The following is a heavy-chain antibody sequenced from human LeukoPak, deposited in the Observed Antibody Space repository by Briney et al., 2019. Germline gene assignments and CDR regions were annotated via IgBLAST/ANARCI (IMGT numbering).Heavy chain of an antibody. D-gene: IGHD6-13*01. CDR3: VKDGGRDTAAAYY. V-gene: IGHV3-9*01. CDR2: ILRNSGSI. CDR1: GFTFDDYA. J-gene: IGHJ4*02. Sequence: SGVSLRLSCAASGFTFDDYAMHWVRQDPGKGLEWVSGILRNSGSIGYADSVKGRFTISRDDAKNSLYLQMNSLRAEDTALYYCVKDGGRDTAAAYYWGQGTLVSVSS.